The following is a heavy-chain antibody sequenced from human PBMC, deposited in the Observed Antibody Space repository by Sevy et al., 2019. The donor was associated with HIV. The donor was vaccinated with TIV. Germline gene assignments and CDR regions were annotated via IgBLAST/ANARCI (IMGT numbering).Heavy chain of an antibody. CDR1: GYTLTELS. D-gene: IGHD3-22*01. J-gene: IGHJ4*02. CDR3: ATTKDYYDTTCYPFDS. Sequence: ASVKVSCKVSGYTLTELSMHWVRQAPGKGLEWMGTFDPEDDEKIYAQKFQGRVTMTEDTSTDTAYMELSRLRSEDTAVYYCATTKDYYDTTCYPFDSWGQGTLVTVSS. CDR2: FDPEDDEK. V-gene: IGHV1-24*01.